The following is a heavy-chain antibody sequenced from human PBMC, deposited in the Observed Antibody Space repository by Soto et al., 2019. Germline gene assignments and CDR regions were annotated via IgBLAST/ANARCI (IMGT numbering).Heavy chain of an antibody. Sequence: GGSLRLSCAGSGFTFSAYSMSWVRQAPGKGLEWVSSITSGSDYIYYTDSLKGRFTISRDNAKNSLYLQMHSLRAEDTAFYYCARVDGYTYPNDYWGQGTLVTVSS. J-gene: IGHJ4*02. CDR1: GFTFSAYS. CDR3: ARVDGYTYPNDY. D-gene: IGHD5-12*01. V-gene: IGHV3-21*01. CDR2: ITSGSDYI.